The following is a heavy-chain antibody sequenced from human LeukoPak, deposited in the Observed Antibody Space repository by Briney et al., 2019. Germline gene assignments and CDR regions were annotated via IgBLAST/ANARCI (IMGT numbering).Heavy chain of an antibody. CDR1: GYSFSDHG. D-gene: IGHD3-10*02. J-gene: IGHJ4*02. CDR2: INGLGDNP. V-gene: IGHV3-23*01. Sequence: GGSLRLSCEASGYSFSDHGMTWVRQTSGKGLQWVSTINGLGDNPSYAETAKGRFTVYRDNSKNTVYLQMNRLRAEDTAIYYCAKVSICYGCYFDYWGPGIPVTVSS. CDR3: AKVSICYGCYFDY.